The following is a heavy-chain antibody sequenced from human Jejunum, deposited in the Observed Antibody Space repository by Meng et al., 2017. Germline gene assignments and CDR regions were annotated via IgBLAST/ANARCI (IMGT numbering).Heavy chain of an antibody. D-gene: IGHD3-22*01. Sequence: GGSLRLSCAASAFTFNTYAMNWVRQAPGKGLEWVAGISRDGGDTFYADSVKGQFIVSRDNSKNTLYLQMNSLRAEDTAVYYCSPQISMMGTWGQGTLVTVSS. V-gene: IGHV3-23*01. CDR3: SPQISMMGT. CDR2: ISRDGGDT. J-gene: IGHJ5*02. CDR1: AFTFNTYA.